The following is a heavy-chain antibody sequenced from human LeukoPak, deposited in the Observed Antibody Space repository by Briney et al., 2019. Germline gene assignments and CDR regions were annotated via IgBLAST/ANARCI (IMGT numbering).Heavy chain of an antibody. V-gene: IGHV3-23*01. Sequence: GGSLRLSCTVSGFSVSTSGMSWAGQARGKGLKTISAISVEGESAYYADSVKGRFTISRDNSKNTLYLQMNSLRVEDTAVYFCAQGYGNGWYPHWGQGSLVSVSS. J-gene: IGHJ4*02. CDR1: GFSVSTSG. CDR3: AQGYGNGWYPH. CDR2: ISVEGESA. D-gene: IGHD6-19*01.